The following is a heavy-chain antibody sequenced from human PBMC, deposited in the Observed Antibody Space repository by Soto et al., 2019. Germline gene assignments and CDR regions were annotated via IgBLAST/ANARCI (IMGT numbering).Heavy chain of an antibody. J-gene: IGHJ3*02. V-gene: IGHV3-23*01. CDR1: GFTFSSYA. CDR2: ISGSGGST. Sequence: EVQLLESGGGLVQPGGSLRLSCAASGFTFSSYAMSWVRQAPGKGLEWVSAISGSGGSTYYADSVKGRFTISRDNSKNTLYLQMNSLSAEDTAVYYCAKSSNGPQSPRGGRDDAFDIWGQGTMLTVSS. D-gene: IGHD1-26*01. CDR3: AKSSNGPQSPRGGRDDAFDI.